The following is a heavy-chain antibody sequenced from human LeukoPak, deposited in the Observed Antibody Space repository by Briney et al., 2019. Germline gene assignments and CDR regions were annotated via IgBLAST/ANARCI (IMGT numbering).Heavy chain of an antibody. Sequence: GASVKVSCKASGYTFTSNYMHWVRQAPGQGLEWMGIINPSGGSTSYAQKFQGRVTMTRDTSTSTVYMELSSLRSEDTAVYYCARDLAYYYDSSGTGPNDYWGQGTLVTVSS. J-gene: IGHJ4*02. CDR3: ARDLAYYYDSSGTGPNDY. V-gene: IGHV1-46*01. CDR2: INPSGGST. D-gene: IGHD3-22*01. CDR1: GYTFTSNY.